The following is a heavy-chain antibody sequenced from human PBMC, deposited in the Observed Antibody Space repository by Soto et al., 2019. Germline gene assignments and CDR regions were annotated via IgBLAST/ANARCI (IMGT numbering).Heavy chain of an antibody. Sequence: AVYGGSFSGYYWSWIRQPPGKGLEWIGEINHSGSTNYNPSLKSRVTISVDTSKNQFSLKLSSVTAADTAVYYCARGLYDIVVVPAAIRNYGMDVWGQGTTVTVSS. CDR1: GGSFSGYY. J-gene: IGHJ6*02. D-gene: IGHD2-2*01. CDR2: INHSGST. V-gene: IGHV4-34*01. CDR3: ARGLYDIVVVPAAIRNYGMDV.